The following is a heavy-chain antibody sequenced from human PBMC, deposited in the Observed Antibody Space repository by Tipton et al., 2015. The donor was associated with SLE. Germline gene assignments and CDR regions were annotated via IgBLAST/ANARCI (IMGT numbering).Heavy chain of an antibody. V-gene: IGHV4-4*08. J-gene: IGHJ3*02. CDR3: ARGNYDFRGRTFDI. CDR2: IYSSGGT. Sequence: TLSLTCSVSGGSINNYYWNWIRQTQGKGLEWIGYIYSSGGTDYNPSLKSRLTISAETSKNQFSLKLTSVTAADTAVYYCARGNYDFRGRTFDIWGQGTMVTVSS. CDR1: GGSINNYY. D-gene: IGHD3-3*01.